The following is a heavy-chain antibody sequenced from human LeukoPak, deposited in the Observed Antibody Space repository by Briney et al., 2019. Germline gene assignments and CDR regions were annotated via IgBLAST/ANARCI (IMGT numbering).Heavy chain of an antibody. CDR2: IYYSGST. Sequence: SEILSLTCTVSGGSISSYYWSWIRQPPGKGLEWIGYIYYSGSTNYNPSLKSRVTISVDTSKNQFSLKLGSVTAADTAVYYCARVPSYGDYEFYFDYWGQGTLVTVSS. V-gene: IGHV4-59*01. CDR1: GGSISSYY. D-gene: IGHD4-17*01. CDR3: ARVPSYGDYEFYFDY. J-gene: IGHJ4*02.